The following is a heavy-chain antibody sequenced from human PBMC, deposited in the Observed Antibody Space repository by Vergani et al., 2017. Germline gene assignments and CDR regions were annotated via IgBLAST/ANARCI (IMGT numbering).Heavy chain of an antibody. V-gene: IGHV1-18*04. J-gene: IGHJ6*03. D-gene: IGHD2-2*02. CDR2: ISAYNGNT. CDR3: ARDEIVVVPAAILGNLYYYYYMDV. CDR1: GYTFTSYG. Sequence: QVQLVQSGAEVKKPGASVKVSCKASGYTFTSYGISWVRQAPGQGLEWMGWISAYNGNTNYAQKLQGRVTMTTDTSTSTAYMELRSLRSDDTAVYYCARDEIVVVPAAILGNLYYYYYMDVWGKGTTVTVSS.